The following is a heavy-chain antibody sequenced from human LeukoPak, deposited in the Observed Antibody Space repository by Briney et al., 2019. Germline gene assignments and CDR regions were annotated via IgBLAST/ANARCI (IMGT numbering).Heavy chain of an antibody. J-gene: IGHJ5*02. Sequence: SETLSLTCTVSGGSISSYYWSWIRQPPGKGLEWIGYIYTSGSTNYNPSPKSRVTISVDTSKNQFSPKLSSVTAADTAVYYCARHAARAGWFDPWGQGTLVTVSS. CDR3: ARHAARAGWFDP. CDR2: IYTSGST. D-gene: IGHD6-6*01. CDR1: GGSISSYY. V-gene: IGHV4-4*09.